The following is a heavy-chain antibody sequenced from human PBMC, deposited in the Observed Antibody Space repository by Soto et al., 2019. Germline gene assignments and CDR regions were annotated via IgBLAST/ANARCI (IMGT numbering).Heavy chain of an antibody. CDR1: GFPFSSYS. D-gene: IGHD2-2*01. J-gene: IGHJ4*02. V-gene: IGHV3-48*01. CDR3: VRDYCRTTSCRFDY. CDR2: ISSTSSII. Sequence: GGSLRLSCAASGFPFSSYSMNWVRQAPGKGLEWLSYISSTSSIIYYADPVKGRFTISRDNAKNSVYLQMNSLRAEDTAVYYCVRDYCRTTSCRFDYWGQGTLVTVSS.